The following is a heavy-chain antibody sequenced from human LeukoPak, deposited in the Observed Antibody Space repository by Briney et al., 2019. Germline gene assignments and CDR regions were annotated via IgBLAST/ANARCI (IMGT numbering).Heavy chain of an antibody. CDR1: GGSISSSSYY. J-gene: IGHJ5*02. V-gene: IGHV4-39*07. CDR3: ARSSMVRGVNLKGNWFDP. Sequence: SETLSLTCTVSGGSISSSSYYWGWIRQPPGKGLEWIGSIYYSGSTYYNPSLKSRVTISVDTSKNQFSLKRSSVTAADTAVYYCARSSMVRGVNLKGNWFDPWGQGTLVTVSS. CDR2: IYYSGST. D-gene: IGHD3-10*01.